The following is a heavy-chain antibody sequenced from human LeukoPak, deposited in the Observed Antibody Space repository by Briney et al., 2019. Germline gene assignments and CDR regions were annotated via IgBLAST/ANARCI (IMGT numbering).Heavy chain of an antibody. D-gene: IGHD5-12*01. Sequence: PSETLSLTCTVSGGSISSSSYYWGWIRQPPGKGLEGIGSIYYSGSTYYNPSLKSRVTISVDTSKNQFSLKLSSVTAADTAVYYCARGGYSGYDNDYWGQGTLVTVSS. V-gene: IGHV4-39*07. J-gene: IGHJ4*02. CDR2: IYYSGST. CDR1: GGSISSSSYY. CDR3: ARGGYSGYDNDY.